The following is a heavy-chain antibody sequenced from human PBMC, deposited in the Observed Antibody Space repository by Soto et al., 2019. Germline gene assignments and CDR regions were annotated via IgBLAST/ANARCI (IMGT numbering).Heavy chain of an antibody. CDR3: ARSSGSYSYYGLDV. Sequence: ASVKVSCKASGYTLTDCFMHWVRQAPGQGFEWMGWINPKSGDTNHAQKFQGRVTMTRDTSSSTANMELSRLRSDDTAVYYCARSSGSYSYYGLDVWGQGTTVTVSS. D-gene: IGHD1-26*01. J-gene: IGHJ6*02. CDR1: GYTLTDCF. V-gene: IGHV1-2*02. CDR2: INPKSGDT.